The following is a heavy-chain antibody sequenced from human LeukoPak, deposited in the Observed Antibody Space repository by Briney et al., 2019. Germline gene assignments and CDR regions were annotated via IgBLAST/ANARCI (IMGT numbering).Heavy chain of an antibody. J-gene: IGHJ6*02. Sequence: GGSLRLSCTASGFIFDTHTLTWVRQAPGKGLEWVASISGSGDSTNYGDSVKGRFTISRDNSKNTLYLQMSSLRAEDTAVYYCVKGMEDYDILTGVLDVWGQGTTVTVSS. D-gene: IGHD3-9*01. V-gene: IGHV3-23*01. CDR1: GFIFDTHT. CDR2: ISGSGDST. CDR3: VKGMEDYDILTGVLDV.